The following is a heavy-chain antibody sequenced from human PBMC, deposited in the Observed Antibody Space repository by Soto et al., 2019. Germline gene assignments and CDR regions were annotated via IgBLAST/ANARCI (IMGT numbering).Heavy chain of an antibody. D-gene: IGHD6-19*01. CDR2: TYFRSKWYN. V-gene: IGHV6-1*01. CDR3: ARAWGSGWYLDY. CDR1: GYSVSTYSAA. J-gene: IGHJ4*02. Sequence: QVQLQQSGPGLVKPSQTLSLTCAISGYSVSTYSAAWNWIRQSPSRGLEWLGRTYFRSKWYNDYALSVEGRITINADTSTNQFSLQLNSLTPDDTAVYDCARAWGSGWYLDYWGQGTPVTGSS.